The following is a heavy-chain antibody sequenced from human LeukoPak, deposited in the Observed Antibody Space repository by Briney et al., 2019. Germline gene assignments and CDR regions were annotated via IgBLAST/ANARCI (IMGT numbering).Heavy chain of an antibody. D-gene: IGHD5-18*01. J-gene: IGHJ4*02. CDR1: GASISSYY. Sequence: PSETLSLTCTVSGASISSYYWSWIRQPPGKGLEWIGYIYYSGSTYYNPSLKSRVTISVDTSKNQFSLKLSSVTAADTAVYYCARDYRGVVGYSYSYWGQGTLVTVSS. CDR2: IYYSGST. V-gene: IGHV4-59*12. CDR3: ARDYRGVVGYSYSY.